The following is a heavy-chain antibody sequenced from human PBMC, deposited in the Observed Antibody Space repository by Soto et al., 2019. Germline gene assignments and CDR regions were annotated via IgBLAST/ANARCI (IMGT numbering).Heavy chain of an antibody. CDR1: GYTFTTYY. D-gene: IGHD4-17*01. CDR2: INPGGVST. Sequence: QVQLVQSGAEVKKPGASVEVSCKASGYTFTTYYIHWVRHAPGQGLEWMGVINPGGVSTKYAQKYQARVTMTSDTSTSTVYMDLSSLRSEDTAVYFCARGGNGDNVGYCYFDLWGRGTQVTVSP. J-gene: IGHJ2*01. V-gene: IGHV1-46*01. CDR3: ARGGNGDNVGYCYFDL.